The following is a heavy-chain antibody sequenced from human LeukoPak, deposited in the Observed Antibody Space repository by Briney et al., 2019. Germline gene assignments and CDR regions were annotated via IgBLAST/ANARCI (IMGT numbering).Heavy chain of an antibody. D-gene: IGHD3-22*01. CDR3: ARDHYYDSSGYYSAFDY. Sequence: PGGSLRLSCAASGFTFSSYWMHWVRQAPGKGLVWVSRINTDGSSTSYADSVKGRFTISRDNAKNTLYLQMNSLRAEDTAVYYCARDHYYDSSGYYSAFDYWGQGTLVTVSS. CDR1: GFTFSSYW. J-gene: IGHJ4*02. CDR2: INTDGSST. V-gene: IGHV3-74*01.